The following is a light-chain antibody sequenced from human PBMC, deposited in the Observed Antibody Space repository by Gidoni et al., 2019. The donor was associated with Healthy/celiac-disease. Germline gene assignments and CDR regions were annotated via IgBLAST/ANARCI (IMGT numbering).Light chain of an antibody. V-gene: IGKV1-9*01. CDR3: QQLNSYSAT. CDR1: QGISSY. Sequence: DIQFTQSPSFLSASVGDRVTITCRASQGISSYLAWYQQKPGKAPKLLIYAASTLQSGVPSRFSGSGSGTEFTLTISSLQPEDFATYYCQQLNSYSATFGGGTKVEIK. CDR2: AAS. J-gene: IGKJ4*01.